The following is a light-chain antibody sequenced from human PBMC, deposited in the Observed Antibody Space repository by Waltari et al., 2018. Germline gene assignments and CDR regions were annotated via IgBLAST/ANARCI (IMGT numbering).Light chain of an antibody. Sequence: QSVVTQPPSASGTPGQRVTISCSGSSSNIGDNHVYWYQQVPETAPKLLVHTTNYRPSGVPARFTGSKSGTSASLAIYGLRSEDEADYYCASWDDKLNAWVIGGGTRLTVL. J-gene: IGLJ3*02. CDR1: SSNIGDNH. V-gene: IGLV1-47*01. CDR3: ASWDDKLNAWV. CDR2: TTN.